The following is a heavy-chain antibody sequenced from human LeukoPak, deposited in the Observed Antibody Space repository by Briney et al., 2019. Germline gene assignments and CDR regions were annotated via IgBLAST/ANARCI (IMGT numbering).Heavy chain of an antibody. Sequence: AGGSLRLSCAASGFTFSSYGMHWVRQAPGKGLEWVAVIWYDGSNKYYADSVKGRFTISRDNAKNSLYLQMNSLRAEDTAVYYCARDRYCSSTSCYEDYGMDVWGQGTTVTVSS. D-gene: IGHD2-2*01. CDR1: GFTFSSYG. V-gene: IGHV3-33*01. CDR3: ARDRYCSSTSCYEDYGMDV. CDR2: IWYDGSNK. J-gene: IGHJ6*02.